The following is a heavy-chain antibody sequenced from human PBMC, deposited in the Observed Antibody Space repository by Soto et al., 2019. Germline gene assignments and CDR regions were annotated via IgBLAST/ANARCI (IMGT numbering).Heavy chain of an antibody. V-gene: IGHV3-53*01. D-gene: IGHD5-18*01. CDR1: GFTVSSNY. CDR3: GRLYSYGPTDY. Sequence: EVQLVESGGGLIQPGGSLRLSCAASGFTVSSNYMSWVRQAPGKGLEWVSVIYSGGSTYYADSVKGRFTISRDNSKNTLHLQMNSLGAEDTAVYYGGRLYSYGPTDYWGQGTLVTVSS. CDR2: IYSGGST. J-gene: IGHJ4*02.